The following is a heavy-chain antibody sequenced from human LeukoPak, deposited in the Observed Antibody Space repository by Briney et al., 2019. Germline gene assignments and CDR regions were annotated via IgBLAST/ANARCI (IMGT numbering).Heavy chain of an antibody. D-gene: IGHD5-24*01. CDR2: IHTSGST. J-gene: IGHJ6*02. CDR1: GGSISSGGYY. Sequence: SETLSLTCTVSGGSISSGGYYWSWIRQPAGKGLEWIGHIHTSGSTNYNLSLKSRITMSLDMSNNLFSLKLNSVTAADTALYYCARGKRRDGYNYPYYYYYYGMDVWGQGTTVTVSS. CDR3: ARGKRRDGYNYPYYYYYYGMDV. V-gene: IGHV4-61*09.